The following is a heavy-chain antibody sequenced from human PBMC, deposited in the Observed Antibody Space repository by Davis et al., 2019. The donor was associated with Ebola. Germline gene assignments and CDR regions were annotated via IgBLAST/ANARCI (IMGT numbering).Heavy chain of an antibody. D-gene: IGHD3-3*01. V-gene: IGHV3-7*01. CDR1: GFTFSNFW. Sequence: GEFLKISCAASGFTFSNFWMSWVRQTPGKGLEWLANIKQDGREIHYVDSVKGRFTISRDNAKNSLYLQMNSLRAEDTAVYYCAREVRITIFGVVYYYGMDVWGQGTTVTVSS. CDR2: IKQDGREI. CDR3: AREVRITIFGVVYYYGMDV. J-gene: IGHJ6*02.